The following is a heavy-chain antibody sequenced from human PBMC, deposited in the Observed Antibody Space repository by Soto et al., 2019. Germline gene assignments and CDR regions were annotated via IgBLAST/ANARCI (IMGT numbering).Heavy chain of an antibody. V-gene: IGHV3-11*01. Sequence: PGGSLRLSCAASGFTFSDYYMSWIRQAPGKGLEWVSHISSSGSTIYYADSVKGRFTISRDNAKNSLYLQMNSLRAEDTAVYYCARDKALQFGELYYYGMDVWGQGTTVTVSS. D-gene: IGHD3-10*01. CDR2: ISSSGSTI. CDR1: GFTFSDYY. CDR3: ARDKALQFGELYYYGMDV. J-gene: IGHJ6*02.